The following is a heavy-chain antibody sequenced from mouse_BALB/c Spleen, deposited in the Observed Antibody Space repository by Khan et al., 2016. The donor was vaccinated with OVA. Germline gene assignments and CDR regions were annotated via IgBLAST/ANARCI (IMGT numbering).Heavy chain of an antibody. V-gene: IGHV6-6*02. CDR3: WILL. Sequence: EVELVESGGGLVQPGGSMKLSCVASGFTFSNYWMNWVRQSPEKGIVWVAEIRLNSDDYVTHYAEYVKGRIPIPRDDSKSSVYLQMNNLRAEDTGIYYGWILLWGQGTTLTVSS. CDR1: GFTFSNYW. CDR2: IRLNSDDYVT. J-gene: IGHJ2*01.